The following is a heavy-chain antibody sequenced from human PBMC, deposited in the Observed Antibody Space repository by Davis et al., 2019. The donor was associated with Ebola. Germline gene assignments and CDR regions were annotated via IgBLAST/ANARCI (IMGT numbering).Heavy chain of an antibody. J-gene: IGHJ4*02. D-gene: IGHD2-2*01. CDR3: ARAAFGCSSTSCYYYFDY. V-gene: IGHV1-2*02. CDR2: INSNSGGT. CDR1: GYTFTGYY. Sequence: ASVTVSCKASGYTFTGYYMHWVRQAPGQGLEWMGWINSNSGGTNYAQKFQGRVTMTRDPSISTAYMELSRLRSDDTAVYYCARAAFGCSSTSCYYYFDYWGQGTLVTVSS.